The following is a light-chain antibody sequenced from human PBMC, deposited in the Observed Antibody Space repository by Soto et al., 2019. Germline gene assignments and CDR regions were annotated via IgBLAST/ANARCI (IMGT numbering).Light chain of an antibody. J-gene: IGKJ3*01. Sequence: DIQMTQSPSSLSASVGGRVTITCRASQSISSYLNWYQQKPGKAPKLLIYAASSLQSGVPSRFSGSGSGTDLPLTLSRLQPDDFATYYCQQSYSTPFTFGPGTKVDIK. CDR3: QQSYSTPFT. CDR2: AAS. V-gene: IGKV1-39*01. CDR1: QSISSY.